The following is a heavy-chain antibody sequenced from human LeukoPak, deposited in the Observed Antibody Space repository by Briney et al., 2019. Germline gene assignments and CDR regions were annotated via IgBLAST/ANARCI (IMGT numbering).Heavy chain of an antibody. CDR2: IYTSGST. V-gene: IGHV4-4*07. CDR3: ASSCYDSSGYHLDY. Sequence: SETLSLTCTVSGGSISSYYWSWIRQPAGKGLEWIGRIYTSGSTNYNPSLKSRVTMSVDTSKNQFSLKLSSVTAADTAVYYRASSCYDSSGYHLDYWGQGTLVTVPS. J-gene: IGHJ4*02. D-gene: IGHD3-22*01. CDR1: GGSISSYY.